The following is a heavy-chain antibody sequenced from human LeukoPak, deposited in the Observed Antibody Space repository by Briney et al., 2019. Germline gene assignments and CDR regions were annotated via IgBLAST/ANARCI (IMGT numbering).Heavy chain of an antibody. CDR3: ARLYSGSYYVRYFDY. CDR1: GFTFSTYW. V-gene: IGHV3-74*01. CDR2: TNSDGSST. J-gene: IGHJ4*02. Sequence: PGGSLRLSCAASGFTFSTYWMHWVRHAPGKGLVWVSHTNSDGSSTTYADSVKGRFTISRDNAKNTLYLQMNSLRAEDTAVYYCARLYSGSYYVRYFDYWGQGTLVTVSS. D-gene: IGHD1-26*01.